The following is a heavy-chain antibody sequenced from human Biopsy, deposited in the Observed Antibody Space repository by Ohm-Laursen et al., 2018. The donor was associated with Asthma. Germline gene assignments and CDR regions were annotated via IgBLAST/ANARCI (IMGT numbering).Heavy chain of an antibody. V-gene: IGHV3-53*01. D-gene: IGHD3-22*01. CDR3: ARGDSSNWSHYYFEY. CDR1: GFAVSRDY. Sequence: SLRLSCTASGFAVSRDYMFWVRRAPGKGLEWVSVIYSGGTSHTADSVRGRFTISRDYSKNTLYLQMHSLRAEDTAVYYCARGDSSNWSHYYFEYWGQGTLVTVSS. J-gene: IGHJ4*02. CDR2: IYSGGTS.